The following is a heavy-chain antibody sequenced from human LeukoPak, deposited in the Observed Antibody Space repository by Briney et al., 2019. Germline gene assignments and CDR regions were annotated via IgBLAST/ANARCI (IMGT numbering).Heavy chain of an antibody. J-gene: IGHJ4*02. D-gene: IGHD7-27*01. Sequence: GGSLRLSCSASGFTFSTYGMQWVRQTPGKGLEWVAVIVSDGGRAHYGDSVRGRFTISRDNSKNTLYLQMNSLRAEDTAVYYCARDSITEDNSLDYWGRGILVTVSP. CDR3: ARDSITEDNSLDY. CDR1: GFTFSTYG. CDR2: IVSDGGRA. V-gene: IGHV3-33*05.